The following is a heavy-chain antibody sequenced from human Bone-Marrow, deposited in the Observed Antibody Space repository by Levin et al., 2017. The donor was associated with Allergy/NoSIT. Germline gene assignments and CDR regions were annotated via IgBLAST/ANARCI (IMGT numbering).Heavy chain of an antibody. CDR1: GDSVSSNSAA. Sequence: SETLSLTCAISGDSVSSNSAAWNWIRQSPSRGLEWLGRTYYRSKWYNDYAVSVKSRIIINPDTSKNQFSLQLNSVTPEDAAVYYCARAPRYSGYFFFDYWGRGTLVTVSS. J-gene: IGHJ4*02. CDR2: TYYRSKWYN. V-gene: IGHV6-1*01. D-gene: IGHD5-12*01. CDR3: ARAPRYSGYFFFDY.